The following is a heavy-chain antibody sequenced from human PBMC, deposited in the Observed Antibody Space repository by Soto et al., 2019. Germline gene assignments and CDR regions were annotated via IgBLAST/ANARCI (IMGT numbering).Heavy chain of an antibody. CDR2: MNPNSGNT. CDR3: ASTNPIAARQDYYYGMDV. J-gene: IGHJ6*02. V-gene: IGHV1-8*01. D-gene: IGHD6-6*01. Sequence: ASVKVSCKASGYTFTSYDINWVRQATGQGLEWMGWMNPNSGNTGYAQKFQGRVTMTRNTSISTAYMELSSLRSEDTAVYYCASTNPIAARQDYYYGMDVRGQPTTVTGFS. CDR1: GYTFTSYD.